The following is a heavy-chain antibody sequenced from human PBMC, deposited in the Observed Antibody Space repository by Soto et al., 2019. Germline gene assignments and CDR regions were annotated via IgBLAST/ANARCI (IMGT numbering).Heavy chain of an antibody. Sequence: SETPSLTCSVSGGSISSSSYYWGWIRQPPGKGLEWIGSIYYSGSTYYNPSLKSRVTISVDTSKNQFSLKLSSVTAAETAVYYCARHSYYSNPLRFDPWGQGTLVTVSS. D-gene: IGHD4-4*01. CDR2: IYYSGST. CDR1: GGSISSSSYY. CDR3: ARHSYYSNPLRFDP. V-gene: IGHV4-39*01. J-gene: IGHJ5*02.